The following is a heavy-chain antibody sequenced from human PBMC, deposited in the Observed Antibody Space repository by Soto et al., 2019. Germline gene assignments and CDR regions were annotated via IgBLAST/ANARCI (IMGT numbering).Heavy chain of an antibody. J-gene: IGHJ5*02. D-gene: IGHD6-6*01. V-gene: IGHV3-11*06. CDR3: ARDPNNSSSWWLDP. CDR1: GCTFSDYY. CDR2: ISYGSRYT. Sequence: QVQLVESGGCLVKPGGSLRLSCAGSGCTFSDYYMTWIRQAPGKGLEWVSYISYGSRYTNYADSVKGRFTISRDNAKNSLFLQMNNLRTEDTAVYFCARDPNNSSSWWLDPWGRGALVTVSS.